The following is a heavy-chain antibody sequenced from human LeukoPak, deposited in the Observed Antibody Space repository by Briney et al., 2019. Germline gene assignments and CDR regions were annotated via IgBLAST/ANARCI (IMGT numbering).Heavy chain of an antibody. J-gene: IGHJ6*03. D-gene: IGHD2-21*01. Sequence: KPSETLSFTCTVSGGSISSSSYYWGWIRQPPGKGLEWIGSIYYSGSTYYNPSLKSRVTISVDTSKNQFSLKLNSVTAADTAVYYCARVDWLANHYYYMDVWGKGTTVTVSS. CDR1: GGSISSSSYY. V-gene: IGHV4-39*07. CDR3: ARVDWLANHYYYMDV. CDR2: IYYSGST.